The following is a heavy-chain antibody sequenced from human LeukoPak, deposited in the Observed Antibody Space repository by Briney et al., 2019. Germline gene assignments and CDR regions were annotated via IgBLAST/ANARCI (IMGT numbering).Heavy chain of an antibody. CDR1: GGAFSSYA. CDR3: ARGYCSGGSCSYDY. CDR2: IIPILGIA. Sequence: SVKVSCKASGGAFSSYAISWVRQAPGQGLGWMGRIIPILGIANYAQKFQGRVTITADKSTSTAYMELSSLRSEDTAVYYCARGYCSGGSCSYDYWGQGTLVTVSS. J-gene: IGHJ4*02. D-gene: IGHD2-15*01. V-gene: IGHV1-69*04.